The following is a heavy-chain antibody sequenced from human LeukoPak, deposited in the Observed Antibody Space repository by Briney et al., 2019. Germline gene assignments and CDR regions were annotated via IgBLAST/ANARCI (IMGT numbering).Heavy chain of an antibody. CDR2: ISYDGSNK. CDR3: ASSPSNVLLWFGS. Sequence: QAGGSLRLSCAASGFTFSSYAMHWVRQAPGKGLEWVAVISYDGSNKYYADSVKGRFTISRDNSKNTLYLQMNSLRAEDTAVYYCASSPSNVLLWFGSWGQGTLVTVSS. V-gene: IGHV3-30*04. D-gene: IGHD3-10*01. J-gene: IGHJ5*01. CDR1: GFTFSSYA.